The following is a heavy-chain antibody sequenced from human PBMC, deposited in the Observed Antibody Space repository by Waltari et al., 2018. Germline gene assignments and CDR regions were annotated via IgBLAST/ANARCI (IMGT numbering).Heavy chain of an antibody. V-gene: IGHV4-39*01. J-gene: IGHJ5*02. Sequence: QLQLQESGPGLVKPSETLSLTCTVSGGSISSERYYWGWIRQPPGKGLEWIGIISYSGSTYYNPSLKSRVTISVDTSKNQFSLKLSSVTAADTAVYYCARLSYHIVTGYGWFGPWGLGTLVTVSS. CDR2: ISYSGST. CDR1: GGSISSERYY. CDR3: ARLSYHIVTGYGWFGP. D-gene: IGHD3-9*01.